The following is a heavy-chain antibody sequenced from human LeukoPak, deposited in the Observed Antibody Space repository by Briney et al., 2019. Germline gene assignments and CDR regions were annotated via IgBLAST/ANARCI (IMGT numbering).Heavy chain of an antibody. Sequence: GGSLRLSCAASGFTFSSYAMHWVRQAPGEGLGWVAVISYDGSNKYYADSVKGRFTISRDNSKNTLYLQMNSLRAEDTAVYYCARDRRIAAAGTALDYWGQGTLVTVSS. CDR2: ISYDGSNK. D-gene: IGHD6-13*01. V-gene: IGHV3-30-3*01. CDR1: GFTFSSYA. CDR3: ARDRRIAAAGTALDY. J-gene: IGHJ4*02.